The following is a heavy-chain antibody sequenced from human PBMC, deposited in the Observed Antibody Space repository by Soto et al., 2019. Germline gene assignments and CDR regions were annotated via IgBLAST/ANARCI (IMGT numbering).Heavy chain of an antibody. CDR2: IIPIFGTA. D-gene: IGHD6-6*01. CDR1: GGTFSSYA. CDR3: ARRSVYSSFYYYYGMDV. V-gene: IGHV1-69*13. J-gene: IGHJ6*02. Sequence: SVKVSCKASGGTFSSYAISWVRQAPGQGLEWMGGIIPIFGTANYAQKFQGRVTITADESTSTAYMELSSLRSEDTAVYYCARRSVYSSFYYYYGMDVWGQGTTVTVSS.